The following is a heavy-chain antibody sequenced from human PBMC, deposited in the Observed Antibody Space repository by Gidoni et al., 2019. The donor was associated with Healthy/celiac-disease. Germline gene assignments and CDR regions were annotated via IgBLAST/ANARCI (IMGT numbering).Heavy chain of an antibody. V-gene: IGHV1-69*04. J-gene: IGHJ3*02. CDR3: ARDLEDIVVVVAAHDAFDI. Sequence: QVQPVQSGAEVKKPGSSVKVSCKASGGTFSSDAIRWVRQDPGQGLAWMGRIIPILGIDSYAQKFQGRVTITADKSKSTAYMELSSLRSEDTAVYYCARDLEDIVVVVAAHDAFDIWGQGTMVTVSS. CDR2: IIPILGID. D-gene: IGHD2-15*01. CDR1: GGTFSSDA.